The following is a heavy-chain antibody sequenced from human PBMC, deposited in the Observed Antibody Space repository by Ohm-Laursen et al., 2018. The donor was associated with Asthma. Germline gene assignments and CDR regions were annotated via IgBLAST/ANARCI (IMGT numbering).Heavy chain of an antibody. Sequence: GSLRLSCAASGFTFSSYNMIWVRQAPRKGLEWVSYISSSSSTIYYADSVKGRFTISRDNAKNSLYLQMNSLRAEDTAVYYCARGFPEMATMSYWGQGTLVTVSS. J-gene: IGHJ4*02. CDR3: ARGFPEMATMSY. CDR1: GFTFSSYN. CDR2: ISSSSSTI. D-gene: IGHD5-24*01. V-gene: IGHV3-48*01.